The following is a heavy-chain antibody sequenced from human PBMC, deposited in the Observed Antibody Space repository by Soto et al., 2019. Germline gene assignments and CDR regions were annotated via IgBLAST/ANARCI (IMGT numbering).Heavy chain of an antibody. CDR3: AKDSNKYSSSLRGRYFDY. D-gene: IGHD4-4*01. J-gene: IGHJ4*02. CDR1: GFPFSSYV. V-gene: IGHV3-23*01. Sequence: GGSLRLSCAASGFPFSSYVMSWVRQAPGKGLEWVSGISGGGSNAFYADYVKGRFTISRDNSKNTLLLQMNSLGAEDTAVYYCAKDSNKYSSSLRGRYFDYWGQGIGVTVSS. CDR2: ISGGGSNA.